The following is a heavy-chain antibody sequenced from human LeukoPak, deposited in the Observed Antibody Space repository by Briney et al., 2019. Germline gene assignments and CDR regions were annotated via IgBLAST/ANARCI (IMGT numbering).Heavy chain of an antibody. CDR2: ISGSGGST. CDR1: GFTFSSYA. D-gene: IGHD5-24*01. CDR3: AKDSDGYNSGTHDY. J-gene: IGHJ4*02. V-gene: IGHV3-23*01. Sequence: PGGSLRLSCAASGFTFSSYAMSWVRQAPGKGLEWVSAISGSGGSTYYADSVKGRFTISRDNSKNTLYLQMNSLRAEDTAVYYCAKDSDGYNSGTHDYWGQGTLVTVSS.